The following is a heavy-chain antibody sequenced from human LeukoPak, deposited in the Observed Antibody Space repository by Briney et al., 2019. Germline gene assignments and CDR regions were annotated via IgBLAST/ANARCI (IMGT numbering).Heavy chain of an antibody. J-gene: IGHJ5*02. Sequence: GESLKISCKGSGYSFTSYWIGWVRQMPGNRLEWLGIIYPGDSDTTSSPTFQGQITISADKSISTAYLQWSSLKASDTAMYYCARGGNYYDSSGYYSMYNWFDPWGQGTLVTVSS. V-gene: IGHV5-51*01. CDR2: IYPGDSDT. CDR1: GYSFTSYW. CDR3: ARGGNYYDSSGYYSMYNWFDP. D-gene: IGHD3-22*01.